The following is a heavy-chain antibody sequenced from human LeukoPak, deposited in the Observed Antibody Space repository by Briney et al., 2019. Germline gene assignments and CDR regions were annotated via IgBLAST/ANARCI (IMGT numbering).Heavy chain of an antibody. D-gene: IGHD1-26*01. V-gene: IGHV3-23*01. CDR2: TSGSGGNT. CDR1: GFTFSSYG. CDR3: AKDKVGTIPLFDY. Sequence: GGSLRLSCAASGFTFSSYGMHWVRQAPGKGLEWVSATSGSGGNTYYADSVRGRFTISRDNSKNTLYLQMNSLGAEDTAVYYCAKDKVGTIPLFDYWGQGTLVTVSS. J-gene: IGHJ4*02.